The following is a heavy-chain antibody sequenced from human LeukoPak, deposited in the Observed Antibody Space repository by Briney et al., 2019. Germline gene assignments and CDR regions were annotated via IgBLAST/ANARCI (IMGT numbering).Heavy chain of an antibody. D-gene: IGHD2-2*01. Sequence: PSETLSLTCTVSGGSISSSSYYWGWIRQPPGKGLEWIESIYYSGSTYYNPSLKSRVTISVDTSKNQFSLKLSSVAAADTAVYYCARRQDIVVVPAAIVWFDPWGQGTLVTVSS. V-gene: IGHV4-39*01. J-gene: IGHJ5*02. CDR3: ARRQDIVVVPAAIVWFDP. CDR1: GGSISSSSYY. CDR2: IYYSGST.